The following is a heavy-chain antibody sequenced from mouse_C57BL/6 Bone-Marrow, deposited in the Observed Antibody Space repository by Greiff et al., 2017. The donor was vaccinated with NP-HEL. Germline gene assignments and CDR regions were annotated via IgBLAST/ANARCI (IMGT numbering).Heavy chain of an antibody. J-gene: IGHJ2*01. CDR2: IDPSDSYT. CDR1: GYTFTSYW. Sequence: VQLQQPGAELVRPGTSVKLSCKASGYTFTSYWMHWVKQRPGQGLEWIGVIDPSDSYTNYNQKFKGKATLTVDTSSSTAYMQLSSLTSEDSAVYYCARDGSSGYWGQGTTLTVSS. CDR3: ARDGSSGY. D-gene: IGHD1-1*01. V-gene: IGHV1-59*01.